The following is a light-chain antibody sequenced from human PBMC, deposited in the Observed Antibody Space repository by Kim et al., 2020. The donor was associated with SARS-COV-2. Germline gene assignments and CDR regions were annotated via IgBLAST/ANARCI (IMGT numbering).Light chain of an antibody. CDR1: SLRSYY. CDR2: DKN. Sequence: SSELTQDPAVSVALGQTVRITCQGDSLRSYYATWYQQKPRQAPVLVIYDKNNRPSGIPDRFSGSSSGNTASLTITGAQAEDEADYYCNSRDSSGDHLIFGGGTKLTVL. J-gene: IGLJ2*01. V-gene: IGLV3-19*01. CDR3: NSRDSSGDHLI.